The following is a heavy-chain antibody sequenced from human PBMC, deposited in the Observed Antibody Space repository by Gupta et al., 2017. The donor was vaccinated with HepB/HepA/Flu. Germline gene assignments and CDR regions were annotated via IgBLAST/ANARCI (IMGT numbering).Heavy chain of an antibody. CDR2: ISFDGSET. D-gene: IGHD1-7*01. J-gene: IGHJ5*01. Sequence: QVKMVASGGGVVQPGRSLGLSCAVSGFSLGGYGMHWVRQTPGKGLEWVAVISFDGSETYYADSVKGRFTISRSNSMNTLYLQMNDLRAEDTALYYWARDLSLGTTFPWFDSWGQGTLVTVS. CDR3: ARDLSLGTTFPWFDS. V-gene: IGHV3-33*01. CDR1: GFSLGGYG.